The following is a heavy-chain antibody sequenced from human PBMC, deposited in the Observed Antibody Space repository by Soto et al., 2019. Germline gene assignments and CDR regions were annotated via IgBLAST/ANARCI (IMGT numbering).Heavy chain of an antibody. CDR3: ARDLALARNY. J-gene: IGHJ4*02. CDR1: GFTFSSYA. V-gene: IGHV3-21*01. Sequence: VGSLRLSCAASGFTFSSYAMNWVRQTQERGLEWVSSISSTSSYTHYADSVKGRFTISRDNANNSLFLQMNSLRAEDTAVYYCARDLALARNYWGQGALATVSS. CDR2: ISSTSSYT. D-gene: IGHD3-3*02.